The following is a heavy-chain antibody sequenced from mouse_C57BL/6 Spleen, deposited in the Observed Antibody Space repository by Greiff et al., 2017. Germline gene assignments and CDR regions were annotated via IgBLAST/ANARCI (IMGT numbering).Heavy chain of an antibody. CDR3: ARVYSEDDGPVEAMDY. CDR1: GYTFTSYW. CDR2: IDPSDSYT. V-gene: IGHV1-69*01. D-gene: IGHD2-4*01. Sequence: VQLQQPGAELVMPGASVKLSCKASGYTFTSYWMHWVKQRPGQGLEWIGEIDPSDSYTNYNQKFKGKTTLTVDKSSSTAYMQLTSLTSEDSALYNCARVYSEDDGPVEAMDYWGQGTSVTVSS. J-gene: IGHJ4*01.